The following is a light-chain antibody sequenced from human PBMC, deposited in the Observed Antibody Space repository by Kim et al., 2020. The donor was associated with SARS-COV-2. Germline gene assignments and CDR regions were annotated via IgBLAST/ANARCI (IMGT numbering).Light chain of an antibody. Sequence: PVQKVTLSCSGSSANNGNNYVSRKQQLPGTAPKLLIYDNNKRTSGIPDRFSGSKSGTSATLGITGLQNGDEADYYCGTWDSRLSAVFGGGTQLTVL. CDR3: GTWDSRLSAV. V-gene: IGLV1-51*01. J-gene: IGLJ3*02. CDR1: SANNGNNY. CDR2: DNN.